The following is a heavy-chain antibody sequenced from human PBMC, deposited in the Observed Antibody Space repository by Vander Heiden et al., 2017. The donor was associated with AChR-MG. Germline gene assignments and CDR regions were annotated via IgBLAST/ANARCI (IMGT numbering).Heavy chain of an antibody. CDR2: VSWNSDSI. J-gene: IGHJ5*02. CDR1: GFTFDEYA. CDR3: ARMHSNCFDP. V-gene: IGHV3-9*01. Sequence: EVQPVESGGGLVQPGGSLRLSCAASGFTFDEYAMHWVRQAPGKGLEWVSGVSWNSDSIDYADSVKGRFTISRDNAKNSLYLQMNSLRAEDTALYYCARMHSNCFDPWGQGTLVTVSS. D-gene: IGHD4-4*01.